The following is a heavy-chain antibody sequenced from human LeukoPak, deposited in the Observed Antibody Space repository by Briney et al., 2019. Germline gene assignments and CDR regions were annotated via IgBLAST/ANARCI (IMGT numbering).Heavy chain of an antibody. CDR2: IYHSGST. V-gene: IGHV4-38-2*02. CDR3: ARVNLWFGELVGGRVY. CDR1: GYSIGSGYY. Sequence: SETLSLTCTVSGYSIGSGYYWGWIRQPPGKGLEWIGSIYHSGSTYYNPSLKSRVTISVDTSKHQFSLKLSSVTAADTAVYYCARVNLWFGELVGGRVYWGQGTLVTVSS. D-gene: IGHD3-10*01. J-gene: IGHJ4*02.